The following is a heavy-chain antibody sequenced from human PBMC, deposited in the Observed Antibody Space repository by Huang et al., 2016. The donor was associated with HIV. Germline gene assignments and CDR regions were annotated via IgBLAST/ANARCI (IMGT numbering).Heavy chain of an antibody. Sequence: EVILVESGGGVVRPGGSLRLSCAISGFTLDDYGMSWCRQGPGKGLEWVSGIHWNGESASYADSVKGRFTVSKDNANNSLFLQMKSLRAEDTALYYCARGYNFWSGYYTDKYYMDVWDKGTTVVVSS. CDR1: GFTLDDYG. CDR3: ARGYNFWSGYYTDKYYMDV. V-gene: IGHV3-20*04. J-gene: IGHJ6*03. D-gene: IGHD3-3*01. CDR2: IHWNGESA.